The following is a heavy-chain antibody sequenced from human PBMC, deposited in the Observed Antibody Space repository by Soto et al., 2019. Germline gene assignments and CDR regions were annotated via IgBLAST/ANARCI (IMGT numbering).Heavy chain of an antibody. CDR1: GGSISSSSYY. CDR3: ARQIGYGDYVHY. Sequence: QLQLQESGPGLVKPSETLSLTCIVSGGSISSSSYYWGWIRQPPGKGLEWIGSIYYSGSTYYNPSLKSRVTISVDTSKNQFSLKLSSVTAADTAVYYCARQIGYGDYVHYWGQGTLVTVSS. V-gene: IGHV4-39*01. CDR2: IYYSGST. J-gene: IGHJ4*02. D-gene: IGHD4-17*01.